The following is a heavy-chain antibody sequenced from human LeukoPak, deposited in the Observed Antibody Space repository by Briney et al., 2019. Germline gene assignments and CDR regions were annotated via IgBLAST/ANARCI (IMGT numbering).Heavy chain of an antibody. V-gene: IGHV4-61*02. CDR2: IYTSGST. D-gene: IGHD3-10*01. CDR1: GGSISSGSYY. CDR3: ARAHALWLNTGIYYYMDV. J-gene: IGHJ6*03. Sequence: SQTLSLTXTVSGGSISSGSYYWSWIRQPAGKGLEWIGRIYTSGSTNYNPSLKSRVTISVDTSKNQFSLKLSSVTAADTAVYYCARAHALWLNTGIYYYMDVWGKGTTVTVSS.